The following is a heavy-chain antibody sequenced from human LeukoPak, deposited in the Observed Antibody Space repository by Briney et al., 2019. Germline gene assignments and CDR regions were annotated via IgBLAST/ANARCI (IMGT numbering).Heavy chain of an antibody. V-gene: IGHV4-59*01. CDR3: ARGGYNYDSPPGDPFDY. D-gene: IGHD5-18*01. Sequence: SETLSLTCTVSGGSISSYYWSWIRQPPGKGLEWIGYIYYSGSTNYNPSLKSRVTISVDTSKNQFSLKLSSVTAADTAVYHCARGGYNYDSPPGDPFDYWGQGTLVTVSS. CDR2: IYYSGST. CDR1: GGSISSYY. J-gene: IGHJ4*02.